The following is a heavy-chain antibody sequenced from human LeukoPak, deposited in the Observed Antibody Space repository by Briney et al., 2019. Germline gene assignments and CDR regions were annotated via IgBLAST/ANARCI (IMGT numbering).Heavy chain of an antibody. CDR1: GYTFTGYY. CDR2: INPNSGGT. Sequence: GASVKVSCKASGYTFTGYYMHWVRQAPGQGLEWMGWINPNSGGTNHAQKFQGRVTMTRDTSISTAYMELSRLRSDDTAVYYCATEGFESSSSVDYWGQGTLVTVSS. D-gene: IGHD6-6*01. CDR3: ATEGFESSSSVDY. J-gene: IGHJ4*02. V-gene: IGHV1-2*02.